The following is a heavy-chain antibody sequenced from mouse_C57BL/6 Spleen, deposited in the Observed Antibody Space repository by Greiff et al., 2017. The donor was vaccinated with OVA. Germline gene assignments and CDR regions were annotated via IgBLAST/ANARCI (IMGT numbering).Heavy chain of an antibody. V-gene: IGHV1-7*01. D-gene: IGHD2-4*01. CDR3: ARYDYDAWFAY. CDR1: GYTFTGYW. CDR2: INPSSGYT. J-gene: IGHJ3*01. Sequence: QVQLQQSGAELAKPGASVKLSCKASGYTFTGYWMHWVKQRPGQGLEWIGYINPSSGYTKYNQKFKDKATLTADKSSSTAYMQLSSLTYEDSAVYACARYDYDAWFAYWGQGTLVTVSA.